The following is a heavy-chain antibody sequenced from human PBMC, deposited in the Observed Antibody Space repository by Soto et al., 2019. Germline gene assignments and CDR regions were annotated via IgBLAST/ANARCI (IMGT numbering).Heavy chain of an antibody. J-gene: IGHJ4*02. Sequence: GGSLRLSCAASGFTFSSYGMHWVRQAPGKGLEWVAVIRYDGSNTYYGDSVNGRFTISRDNSKNTLYLQMSSLRPEDTAVYYCVKTLQYSYGLPHWGQGTLVTVSS. CDR2: IRYDGSNT. CDR1: GFTFSSYG. V-gene: IGHV3-30*18. D-gene: IGHD5-18*01. CDR3: VKTLQYSYGLPH.